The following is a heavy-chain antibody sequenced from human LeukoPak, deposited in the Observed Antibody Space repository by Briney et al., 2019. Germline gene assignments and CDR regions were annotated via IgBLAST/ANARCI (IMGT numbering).Heavy chain of an antibody. J-gene: IGHJ3*02. CDR1: GGSINSYY. CDR3: ARRDPYRYGLEAFDI. CDR2: IYYSGST. D-gene: IGHD5-18*01. V-gene: IGHV4-59*08. Sequence: SETLSLTCTVSGGSINSYYWSWIRQPPGKGLEWIGYIYYSGSTNYNPSLKSRVTISVDTSKNQFSLKLSSVTAADTAMYYCARRDPYRYGLEAFDIWGQGTMVTVSS.